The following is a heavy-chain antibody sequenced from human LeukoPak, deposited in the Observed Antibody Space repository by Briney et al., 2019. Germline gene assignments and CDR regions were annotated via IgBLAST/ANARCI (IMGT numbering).Heavy chain of an antibody. Sequence: GGSLRLSCAASGFIFSSYGMHWVRQAPGKGLEWVAFIRFDGSNKYYADSVKGRFTISKDNSRNTLYLEMNSLRPEDAAVYYCAKDLNNWNYHAFDIWGQGTMVTVSS. CDR2: IRFDGSNK. J-gene: IGHJ3*02. CDR3: AKDLNNWNYHAFDI. D-gene: IGHD1-7*01. CDR1: GFIFSSYG. V-gene: IGHV3-30*02.